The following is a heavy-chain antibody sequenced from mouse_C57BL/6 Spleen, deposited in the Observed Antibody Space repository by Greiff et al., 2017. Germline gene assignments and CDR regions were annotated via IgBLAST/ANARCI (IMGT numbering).Heavy chain of an antibody. J-gene: IGHJ1*03. Sequence: EVKLVESGGGLVKPGGSLKLSCAASGFTFSDYGMHWVRQAPEKGLEWVAYISSGSSTIYYADTGTGRFTISRDNAKNNLFLQMTSLRSEDTAMYYCAREGWGNRYFDVWGTGTTVTGSS. D-gene: IGHD2-3*01. CDR1: GFTFSDYG. V-gene: IGHV5-17*01. CDR3: AREGWGNRYFDV. CDR2: ISSGSSTI.